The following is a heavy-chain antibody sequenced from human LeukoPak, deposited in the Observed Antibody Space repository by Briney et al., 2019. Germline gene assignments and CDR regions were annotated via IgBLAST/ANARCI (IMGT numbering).Heavy chain of an antibody. CDR3: AKGSRDGYNTFQH. CDR2: VNSDGSST. Sequence: GGSLRLSCAASGFTFSSYWMHWVRQVPGKGLLWASRVNSDGSSTSYADSVKGRFTISRDNAKNTLYLQMNSLRAEDTAVYYCAKGSRDGYNTFQHWGQGTLVTVSS. V-gene: IGHV3-74*01. J-gene: IGHJ1*01. CDR1: GFTFSSYW. D-gene: IGHD5-24*01.